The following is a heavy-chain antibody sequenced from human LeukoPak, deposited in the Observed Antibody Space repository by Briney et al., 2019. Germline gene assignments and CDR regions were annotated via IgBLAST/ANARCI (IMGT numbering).Heavy chain of an antibody. D-gene: IGHD1-7*01. Sequence: PGGSLRLSCAGSGFSFSSAWMTWVRQAPGKGLEWVGRIGANAEGGTADYAAPVKGRFTISRDDSENTLYLQMSSLKIEDTATYYCTTDRKELENHWGQGTLVTVSS. V-gene: IGHV3-15*04. CDR1: GFSFSSAW. CDR2: IGANAEGGTA. J-gene: IGHJ5*02. CDR3: TTDRKELENH.